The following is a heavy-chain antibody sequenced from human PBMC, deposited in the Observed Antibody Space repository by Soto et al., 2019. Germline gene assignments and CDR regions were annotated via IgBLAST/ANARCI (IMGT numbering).Heavy chain of an antibody. CDR3: ARVREWELLGALGY. CDR2: ISYDGSNK. Sequence: QVQLVESVRGVVQPGRSLRLSCAASGFTFSSYSMQWVRQAPGKGLEWVAVISYDGSNKYYADSVKGRFTISRDNSKNTLYLPMNSLRAEDTAVYYCARVREWELLGALGYWGQGTLVTVSS. D-gene: IGHD1-26*01. V-gene: IGHV3-30-3*01. J-gene: IGHJ4*02. CDR1: GFTFSSYS.